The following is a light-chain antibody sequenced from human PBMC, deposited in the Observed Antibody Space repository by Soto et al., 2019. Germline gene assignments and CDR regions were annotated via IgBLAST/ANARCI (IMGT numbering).Light chain of an antibody. CDR1: ENIVNY. V-gene: IGKV1-5*01. CDR3: QQYKNSFRT. J-gene: IGKJ1*01. Sequence: IQMTQSPSTLSASVGDRVTISCRASENIVNYLAWYPQIPGKAPKLLIQGATTLGSGVPSRFSGGGSGTDSRLTISVLQPDHFAAYYCQQYKNSFRTFGQGTKVYI. CDR2: GAT.